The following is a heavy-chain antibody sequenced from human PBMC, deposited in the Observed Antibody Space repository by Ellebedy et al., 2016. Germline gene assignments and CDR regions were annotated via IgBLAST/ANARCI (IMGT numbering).Heavy chain of an antibody. D-gene: IGHD3-10*01. V-gene: IGHV3-53*01. CDR1: DFTVSRND. J-gene: IGHJ2*01. CDR3: AREDRSGTYSHLSFDV. CDR2: IYTTGAT. Sequence: GESLKISXAASDFTVSRNDMIWVRQAPGKGLEWVSLIYTTGATYYADSVKGRFTVSRDNFKKKLFLQIRSLRLDDTAVYFCAREDRSGTYSHLSFDVWGRGTLVSVAS.